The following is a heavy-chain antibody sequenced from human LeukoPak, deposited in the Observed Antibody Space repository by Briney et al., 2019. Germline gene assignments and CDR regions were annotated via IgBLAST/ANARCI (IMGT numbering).Heavy chain of an antibody. D-gene: IGHD3-22*01. J-gene: IGHJ4*02. Sequence: GASVKVSCKASGYTFTSYGISWVRQAPGQGLEWMGWISAYNGNTNYAQKLQGRVTMTTDTSTSTVYMELSSLRSEDTAVYYCARGRGYDSSGYIGYWGQGTLVTVSS. CDR1: GYTFTSYG. V-gene: IGHV1-18*01. CDR3: ARGRGYDSSGYIGY. CDR2: ISAYNGNT.